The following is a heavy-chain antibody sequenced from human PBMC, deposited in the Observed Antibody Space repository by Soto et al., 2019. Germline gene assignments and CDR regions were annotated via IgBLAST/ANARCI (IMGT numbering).Heavy chain of an antibody. CDR3: AGGIAAAGDFDY. J-gene: IGHJ4*02. CDR1: VGSISSYY. D-gene: IGHD6-13*01. CDR2: IYYSGST. V-gene: IGHV4-59*01. Sequence: PSGTLSLTCVVSVGSISSYYWSWIRQPPGKGLEWIGYIYYSGSTNYNPSLKSRVTISVDTSKNQFSLKLSSVTAADTAVYYCAGGIAAAGDFDYWGQGTLVTVSS.